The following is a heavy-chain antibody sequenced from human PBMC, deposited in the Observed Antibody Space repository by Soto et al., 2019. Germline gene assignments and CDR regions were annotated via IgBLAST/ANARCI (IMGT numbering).Heavy chain of an antibody. CDR2: IYYSGST. D-gene: IGHD3-9*01. CDR3: ARVLTYYDILTGYYPQYYFDY. J-gene: IGHJ4*02. Sequence: SETLSLTCTVSGGSISSYYWSWIRQPPGKGLEWIGYIYYSGSTNYNPFLKSRVTISVDTSKNQFSLKLSSVTAADTAVYYCARVLTYYDILTGYYPQYYFDYWGQGTLVTVSS. CDR1: GGSISSYY. V-gene: IGHV4-59*01.